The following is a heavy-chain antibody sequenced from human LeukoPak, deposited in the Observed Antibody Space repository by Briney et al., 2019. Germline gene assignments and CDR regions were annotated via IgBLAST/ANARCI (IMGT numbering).Heavy chain of an antibody. CDR2: INSDGSST. CDR1: GFTFSSYW. Sequence: GGSLRLSCAASGFTFSSYWMHWVRQAPGKGLVWVSRINSDGSSTSYADSVKGRFTISRDNAKNTLYLQMNRLRAEDTAVYYCARVRGVCSSTSCAGPDYYYGMDVWGQGTTVTVSS. D-gene: IGHD2-2*01. J-gene: IGHJ6*02. CDR3: ARVRGVCSSTSCAGPDYYYGMDV. V-gene: IGHV3-74*01.